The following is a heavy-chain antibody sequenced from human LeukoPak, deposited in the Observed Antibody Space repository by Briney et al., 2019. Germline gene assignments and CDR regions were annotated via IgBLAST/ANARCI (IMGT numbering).Heavy chain of an antibody. J-gene: IGHJ3*02. Sequence: SETLSLTCTVSGGSISSYYWGWIRQPPGKGLEWIGYIYYSGSTNYNPSLKSRVTISVDTSKNQFSLKLSSVTAADTAVYYCAREWGSSWYGVAFDIWGQGTMVTVSS. CDR3: AREWGSSWYGVAFDI. V-gene: IGHV4-59*01. CDR1: GGSISSYY. CDR2: IYYSGST. D-gene: IGHD6-13*01.